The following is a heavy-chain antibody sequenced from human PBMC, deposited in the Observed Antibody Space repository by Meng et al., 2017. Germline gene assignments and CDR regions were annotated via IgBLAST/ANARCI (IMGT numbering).Heavy chain of an antibody. CDR3: AHIPYSSSWYEYFQH. J-gene: IGHJ1*01. Sequence: PLKGSGPTVVNPPPTLPLTCTFSGSSLSTSGVGVGWIRQPPGKALEWLALIYWNDDKRYSPSLKSRLTITKDTSKNQVVLTMTNMDPVDTATYYCAHIPYSSSWYEYFQHWGQGTLVTVSS. D-gene: IGHD6-13*01. CDR1: GSSLSTSGVG. CDR2: IYWNDDK. V-gene: IGHV2-5*01.